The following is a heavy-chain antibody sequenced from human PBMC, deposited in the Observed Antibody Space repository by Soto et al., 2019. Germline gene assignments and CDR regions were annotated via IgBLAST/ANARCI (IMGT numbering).Heavy chain of an antibody. CDR1: GGSISSYY. V-gene: IGHV4-59*01. D-gene: IGHD4-17*01. CDR2: IYYSGST. Sequence: LSLTCTVSGGSISSYYWSWIRQPPGKGLEWIGYIYYSGSTNYNPSLKSRVTISVDTSKNQFSLKLSSMTAADTAVYYCARENDYGDYDWFDPWGQGTLVTVSS. CDR3: ARENDYGDYDWFDP. J-gene: IGHJ5*02.